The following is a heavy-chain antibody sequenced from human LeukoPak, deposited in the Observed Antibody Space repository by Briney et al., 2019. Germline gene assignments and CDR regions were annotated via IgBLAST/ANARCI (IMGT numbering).Heavy chain of an antibody. Sequence: PGGSLRLSCTASGFTFSSYGMHWVRQAPGKGLEWVAVISYDGSNKYYADSVKGRFTISRDNSKNTLYLQMYSLRAEDSAVYYCAKDQGVSVRGAPVTIWSPYFDYWGQGTLVTVSS. CDR1: GFTFSSYG. V-gene: IGHV3-30*18. D-gene: IGHD4-17*01. CDR3: AKDQGVSVRGAPVTIWSPYFDY. CDR2: ISYDGSNK. J-gene: IGHJ4*02.